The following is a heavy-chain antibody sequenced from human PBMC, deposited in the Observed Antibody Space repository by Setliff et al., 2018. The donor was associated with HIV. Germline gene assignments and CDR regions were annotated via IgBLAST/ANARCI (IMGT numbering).Heavy chain of an antibody. CDR3: ARGKTWLRFLDY. J-gene: IGHJ4*02. D-gene: IGHD5-12*01. Sequence: GASVKVSCKASGYNLHNYGITWVRQAPGQGLEWMGWINTHTGNTNSAQRFQGRVTMTTDTSTSTAYMELRSLRSDDMAVYYCARGKTWLRFLDYWGQGTLVTVSS. V-gene: IGHV1-18*03. CDR2: INTHTGNT. CDR1: GYNLHNYG.